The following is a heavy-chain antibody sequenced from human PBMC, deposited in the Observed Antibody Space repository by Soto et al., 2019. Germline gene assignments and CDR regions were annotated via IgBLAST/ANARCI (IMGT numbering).Heavy chain of an antibody. CDR1: VGAMSSYY. V-gene: IGHV4-59*04. Sequence: SESLSLTFTAPVGAMSSYYWRWIRQPPVKGLEWIGYIYYSGSTYYNPSLKSRVTIYADTSKNQFSLKLTSVTAAHPDIYYCTRHSTHLTGDDWGQGTTLTDSS. CDR3: TRHSTHLTGDD. D-gene: IGHD1-20*01. CDR2: IYYSGST. J-gene: IGHJ6*02.